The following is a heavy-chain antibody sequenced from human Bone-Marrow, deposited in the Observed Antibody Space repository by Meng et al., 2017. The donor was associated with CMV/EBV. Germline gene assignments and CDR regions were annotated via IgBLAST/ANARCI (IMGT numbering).Heavy chain of an antibody. CDR2: IWYDGSNK. CDR1: GFTFSSYG. CDR3: ARDPQSKPDYYYYGMDV. J-gene: IGHJ6*02. V-gene: IGHV3-33*01. Sequence: GGSLRLSCAASGFTFSSYGMHWVRQAPGKGLEWVAVIWYDGSNKYYADSVKGRFTISRDNSKNTLYLQMNSLRAEDTAVYYCARDPQSKPDYYYYGMDVWGQGTTVTVSS.